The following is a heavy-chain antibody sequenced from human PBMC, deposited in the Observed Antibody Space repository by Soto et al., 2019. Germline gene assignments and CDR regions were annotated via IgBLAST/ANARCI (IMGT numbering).Heavy chain of an antibody. V-gene: IGHV3-53*01. D-gene: IGHD5-18*01. CDR2: IYGGGTT. Sequence: HPGGSLRLSCAASGFAVSSKYMTWVRQAPGKGLEWVSVIYGGGTTYYADSVKGRFTISRDTSKSTLYLQMNSLRAEDTAVYYCARDLDTAWAPWLDHWAQGTLVTVSS. CDR3: ARDLDTAWAPWLDH. J-gene: IGHJ4*02. CDR1: GFAVSSKY.